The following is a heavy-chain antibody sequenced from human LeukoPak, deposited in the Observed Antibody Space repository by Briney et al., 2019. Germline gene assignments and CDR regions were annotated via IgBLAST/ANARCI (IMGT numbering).Heavy chain of an antibody. J-gene: IGHJ4*02. D-gene: IGHD3-22*01. CDR3: AKGVTMIVVARAFDY. CDR2: ISGSGGST. V-gene: IGHV3-23*01. Sequence: GGSLTLSCAASGFTFSSYAMSWLRQAPGKGLEWVSAISGSGGSTYYADSVKGRFTISRDNSKNTLYLQMNSLRAEDTAVYYCAKGVTMIVVARAFDYWGQGTLVTVSS. CDR1: GFTFSSYA.